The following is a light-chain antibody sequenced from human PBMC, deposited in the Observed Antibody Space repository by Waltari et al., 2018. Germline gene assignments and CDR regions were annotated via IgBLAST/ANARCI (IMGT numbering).Light chain of an antibody. CDR3: QQSYSTPPFT. CDR2: ASS. V-gene: IGKV1-39*01. CDR1: QSISSY. J-gene: IGKJ3*01. Sequence: IEMTQSPSSRSASVGDRDTITCRESQSISSYLNWFQQKPGKAPKLLIYASSSLQSGVPSRFSGSGSETDFTLTISSLQPEDFATYYCQQSYSTPPFTFGPGTKVDIK.